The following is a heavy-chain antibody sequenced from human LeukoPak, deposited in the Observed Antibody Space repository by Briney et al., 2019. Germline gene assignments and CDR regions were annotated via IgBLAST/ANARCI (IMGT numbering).Heavy chain of an antibody. CDR2: IYGGGST. V-gene: IGHV3-53*05. D-gene: IGHD5-18*01. CDR1: GFTVSSNY. Sequence: GGSLRLSCAASGFTVSSNYMSWVRQAPGKGLEWVSVIYGGGSTYYADSVKGRFTISRDNSKNTLYLQMNSLRVEDTAVYYCVKEFGGHSYGAYFDYWGQGTLVTVSS. J-gene: IGHJ4*02. CDR3: VKEFGGHSYGAYFDY.